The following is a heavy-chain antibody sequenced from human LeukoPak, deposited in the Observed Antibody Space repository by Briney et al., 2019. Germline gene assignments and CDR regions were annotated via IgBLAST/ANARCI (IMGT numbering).Heavy chain of an antibody. CDR1: GGSVSSGDYC. J-gene: IGHJ4*02. V-gene: IGHV4-30-4*01. D-gene: IGHD3-22*01. CDR3: ARDSSGYQLDY. CDR2: IYYSGST. Sequence: SKTLSLTCTVSGGSVSSGDYCWNWIRQPPGKGLEWIGYIYYSGSTYYNPSLKSRVTMSVDTSKNQFSLKLSSVTAADTAVYYCARDSSGYQLDYWGQGTLVTVSS.